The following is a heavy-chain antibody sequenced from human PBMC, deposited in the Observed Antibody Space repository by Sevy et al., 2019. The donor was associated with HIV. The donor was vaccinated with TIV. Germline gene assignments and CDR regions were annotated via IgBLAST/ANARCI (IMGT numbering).Heavy chain of an antibody. CDR2: IYYTGST. J-gene: IGHJ6*02. CDR3: ARPSSLYYYYAMDV. CDR1: GGSITSSSYY. Sequence: SETLSLTCTVSGGSITSSSYYWAWLRQPPRKGLEWIGSIYYTGSTYYKPSLMSRITISADRSKNHFSLKLTSVTAADTAVYYCARPSSLYYYYAMDVWGQGTAVTVSS. V-gene: IGHV4-39*02.